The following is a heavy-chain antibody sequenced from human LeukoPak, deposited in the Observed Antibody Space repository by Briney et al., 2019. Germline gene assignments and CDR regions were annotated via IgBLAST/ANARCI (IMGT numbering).Heavy chain of an antibody. CDR3: ATSSRTYSSTDY. Sequence: SVKVSCKASGGTFISYAISWVRQAPGQGLEWMGWIIPILGSANYAQSFQGRVTMTADESTSTAYMELSSLRSEDTAVYYCATSSRTYSSTDYWGQGTLVTVSS. J-gene: IGHJ4*02. V-gene: IGHV1-69*11. D-gene: IGHD6-13*01. CDR2: IIPILGSA. CDR1: GGTFISYA.